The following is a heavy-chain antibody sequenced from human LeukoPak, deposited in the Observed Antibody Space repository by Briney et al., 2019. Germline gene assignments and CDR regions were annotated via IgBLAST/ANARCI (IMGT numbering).Heavy chain of an antibody. CDR2: ISAYNGNT. Sequence: GASVKVSCKASGYTFTSYGISWVRQAPGQGLEWMGWISAYNGNTNYAQKLQGRVTMTTDTSTSTAYMELRSLRSDDTAVYYCARDYYDSSGYYPNFDYWGQGTLVTVSS. J-gene: IGHJ4*02. CDR3: ARDYYDSSGYYPNFDY. CDR1: GYTFTSYG. V-gene: IGHV1-18*01. D-gene: IGHD3-22*01.